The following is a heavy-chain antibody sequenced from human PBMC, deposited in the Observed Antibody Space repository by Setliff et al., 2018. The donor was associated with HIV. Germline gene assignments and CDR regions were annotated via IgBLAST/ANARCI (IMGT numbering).Heavy chain of an antibody. J-gene: IGHJ3*02. D-gene: IGHD3-10*01. CDR2: ISAYNGNT. Sequence: ASVKVSCKASGYIFTSYYMHWVRQAPGQGLEWMGWISAYNGNTNYAQKLQGRVTMTTDTSTSTAYMELRNLRSDDTAVYYCARAPKRVYYYGSGTYLHDAFDIWGQGTVVTVSS. CDR1: GYIFTSYY. CDR3: ARAPKRVYYYGSGTYLHDAFDI. V-gene: IGHV1-18*04.